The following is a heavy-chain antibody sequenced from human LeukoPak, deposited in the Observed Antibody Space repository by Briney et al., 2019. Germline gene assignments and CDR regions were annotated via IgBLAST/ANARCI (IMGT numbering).Heavy chain of an antibody. Sequence: GGSLRLSCAASGFTFSSYAMNWVRQAPGKGLEWVSGITDSGGNTYYADSVKGRFTISRDNSNNMVYLQMNSLRAEDMAKYFCAKAAGDTYYRVFDSWGQGILVTVSS. CDR2: ITDSGGNT. CDR1: GFTFSSYA. CDR3: AKAAGDTYYRVFDS. J-gene: IGHJ4*02. V-gene: IGHV3-23*01. D-gene: IGHD7-27*01.